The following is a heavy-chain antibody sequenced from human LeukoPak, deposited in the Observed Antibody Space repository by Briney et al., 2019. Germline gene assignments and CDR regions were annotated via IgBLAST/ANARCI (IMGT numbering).Heavy chain of an antibody. Sequence: PGGSLRLSCVVPGFTFNRCWMNWVRQAPGKGLVWVSRISSDGSSSSYADSVKGRFTISRDNAKNTLSLQMNSLRAEDTAVYYCARSSGYGYDYWGQGTLVTVSS. V-gene: IGHV3-74*01. D-gene: IGHD5-18*01. J-gene: IGHJ4*02. CDR2: ISSDGSSS. CDR3: ARSSGYGYDY. CDR1: GFTFNRCW.